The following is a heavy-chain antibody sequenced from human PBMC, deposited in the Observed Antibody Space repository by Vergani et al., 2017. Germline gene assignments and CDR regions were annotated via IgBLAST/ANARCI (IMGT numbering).Heavy chain of an antibody. D-gene: IGHD3-22*01. CDR1: GGSSSGYY. V-gene: IGHV4-34*02. Sequence: QVHLQQRGAGVLKPSETLALTCGVIGGSSSGYYWSWIRQPPGKGLECIGEINHSGSTNYNPSLKSRVTISVDTSKNQFSLKLSSVTAADTAVYYCARGYYYDSSGYYYIDSWSQGTLVTVSS. CDR2: INHSGST. J-gene: IGHJ4*02. CDR3: ARGYYYDSSGYYYIDS.